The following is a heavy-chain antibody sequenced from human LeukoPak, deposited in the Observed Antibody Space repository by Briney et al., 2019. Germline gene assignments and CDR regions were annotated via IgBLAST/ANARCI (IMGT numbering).Heavy chain of an antibody. CDR1: GYIFTSYW. Sequence: GESLQISCKGSGYIFTSYWIGWVRQLPGKGLEWMGIIYPGDSDTRYSPSFQGQVTISADKSISTAYLQWSSLKASDTAMYYCARRGTAPHVRYFDLWGRGTLVTVSS. CDR3: ARRGTAPHVRYFDL. J-gene: IGHJ2*01. CDR2: IYPGDSDT. V-gene: IGHV5-51*01. D-gene: IGHD3-16*01.